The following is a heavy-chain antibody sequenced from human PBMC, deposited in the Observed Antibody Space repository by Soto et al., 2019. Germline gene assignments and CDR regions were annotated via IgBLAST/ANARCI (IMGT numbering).Heavy chain of an antibody. CDR1: GGSISSGGYY. D-gene: IGHD3-22*01. J-gene: IGHJ2*01. CDR3: AGGNYDPVSAYWYFDL. CDR2: IYYSGST. Sequence: QVQLQESGPGLVKPSQTLSLTCTVSGGSISSGGYYWSWIRQHPGKGLEWIGYIYYSGSTYYNPSLKSRVNISVDTSKNQFSLKLSSVTAADTAVYYCAGGNYDPVSAYWYFDLWGRGTLVTVSS. V-gene: IGHV4-31*03.